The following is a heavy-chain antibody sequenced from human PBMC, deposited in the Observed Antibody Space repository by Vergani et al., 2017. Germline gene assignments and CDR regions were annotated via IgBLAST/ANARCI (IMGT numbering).Heavy chain of an antibody. Sequence: QVQLVESGGGLVRPGGSLRLSCATSGIGFSDYHMSWVRQAPGKGLEWISYISHNTITIYYAESVKGRFTISRDNAKNSLYLEINRLRVEDTAIYYCVKHTSRWFNFESWGQGTLVTVSS. CDR3: VKHTSRWFNFES. D-gene: IGHD2-15*01. CDR1: GIGFSDYH. V-gene: IGHV3-11*01. CDR2: ISHNTITI. J-gene: IGHJ4*02.